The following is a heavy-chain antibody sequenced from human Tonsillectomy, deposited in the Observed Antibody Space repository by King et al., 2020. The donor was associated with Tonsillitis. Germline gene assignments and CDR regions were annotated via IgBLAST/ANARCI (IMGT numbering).Heavy chain of an antibody. Sequence: VQLVESGGGVVQPGRSLRLSCAASGFTFRSYGMHWVRQAPDKGLEWVAFIWYDGSNEYYADSVKGRFTISRDNSKNTLYLQMNSLRPGDTAVYYCARWGMGEYGDHSHDAFDIWGQGTMVTVSS. CDR1: GFTFRSYG. D-gene: IGHD4-17*01. CDR2: IWYDGSNE. V-gene: IGHV3-33*01. CDR3: ARWGMGEYGDHSHDAFDI. J-gene: IGHJ3*02.